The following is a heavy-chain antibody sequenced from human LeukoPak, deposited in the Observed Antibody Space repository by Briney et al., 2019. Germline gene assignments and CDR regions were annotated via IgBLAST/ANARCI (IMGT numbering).Heavy chain of an antibody. V-gene: IGHV3-53*01. CDR1: GFTVSIKY. CDR3: ASTSGYSYAKFDY. D-gene: IGHD5-18*01. Sequence: GGSLRPSCAASGFTVSIKYMTWVRQTPGKGLEWVSVIYSGGDTFYADSVKGRFTISRDNSKNTLYLHMNSLRAEDTAVYYCASTSGYSYAKFDYWGQGTLVTVSS. CDR2: IYSGGDT. J-gene: IGHJ4*02.